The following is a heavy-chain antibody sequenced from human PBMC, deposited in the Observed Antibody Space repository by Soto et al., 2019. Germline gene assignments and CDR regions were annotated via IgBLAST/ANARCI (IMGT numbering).Heavy chain of an antibody. V-gene: IGHV1-69*01. D-gene: IGHD5-18*01. CDR2: IIPIFGTA. CDR1: GGTFSSYA. Sequence: QVQLVQSGAEVKKPGSSVKVSCKASGGTFSSYAISWVRQAPGQGLEWMGGIIPIFGTANYAQKFQGRVTIIADDSTSTAYMELSSLRSEDTAVYYCARDDTAMVGYYYYGMDVWGQGTTVTVSS. CDR3: ARDDTAMVGYYYYGMDV. J-gene: IGHJ6*02.